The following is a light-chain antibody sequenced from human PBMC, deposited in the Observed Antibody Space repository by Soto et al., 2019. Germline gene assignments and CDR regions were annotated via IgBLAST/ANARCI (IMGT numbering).Light chain of an antibody. CDR1: QAISDN. CDR2: GAS. CDR3: QQYGSSPIT. Sequence: IVMTQSPATLSVSPGERATLSCMASQAISDNLAWYQHKPGQAPRLLIYGASSRAPGIPDRFSGSGSGTDFTLTITPLEPEDFAVYFCQQYGSSPITFGQGTRLEIK. V-gene: IGKV3-20*01. J-gene: IGKJ5*01.